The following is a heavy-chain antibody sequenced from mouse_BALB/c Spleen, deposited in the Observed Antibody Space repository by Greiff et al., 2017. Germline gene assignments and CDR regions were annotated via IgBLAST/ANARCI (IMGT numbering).Heavy chain of an antibody. D-gene: IGHD2-4*01. CDR2: ISSGGSYT. V-gene: IGHV5-9-4*01. J-gene: IGHJ3*01. CDR1: GFTFSSYA. Sequence: EVQRVESGGGLVKPGGSLKLSCAASGFTFSSYAMSWVRQSPEKRLEWVAEISSGGSYTYYPDTVTGRFTISRDNAKNTLYLEMSSLRSEDTAMYYCARDEGLRRPWFAYWGQGTLVTVSA. CDR3: ARDEGLRRPWFAY.